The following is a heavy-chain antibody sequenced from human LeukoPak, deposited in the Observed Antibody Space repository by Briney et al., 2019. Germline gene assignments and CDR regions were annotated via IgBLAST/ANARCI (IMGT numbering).Heavy chain of an antibody. CDR3: AKEDRLGRHFDY. D-gene: IGHD7-27*01. CDR1: GFTFDDYA. J-gene: IGHJ4*02. Sequence: GRSLRLSCAASGFTFDDYAMHWVRQAPGKGLEWVSGISWNSGSIGYADSVKGRFTISRDNAKNSLYLQMNSLRAEDTALYYCAKEDRLGRHFDYWGQGTLVTVSS. CDR2: ISWNSGSI. V-gene: IGHV3-9*01.